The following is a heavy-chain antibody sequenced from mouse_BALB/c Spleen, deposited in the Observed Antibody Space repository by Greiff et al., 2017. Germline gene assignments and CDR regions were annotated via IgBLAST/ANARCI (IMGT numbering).Heavy chain of an antibody. CDR1: GYTFTSYV. V-gene: IGHV1-14*01. CDR3: ARGCYYGNYAMDY. J-gene: IGHJ4*01. Sequence: EVQLHQSGPELVKPGASVKMSCKASGYTFTSYVMNWVKQKPGQGLEWIGCINPYNDGTKYNEKFKGKATLTSDKSSSTAYMELSSLTSEDSAVYYCARGCYYGNYAMDYWGQGTSVTVSS. CDR2: INPYNDGT. D-gene: IGHD2-1*01.